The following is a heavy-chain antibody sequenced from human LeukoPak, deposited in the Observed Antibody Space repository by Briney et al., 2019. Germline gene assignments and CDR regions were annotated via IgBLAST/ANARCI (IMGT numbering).Heavy chain of an antibody. D-gene: IGHD2-15*01. CDR2: IYCSGTT. Sequence: PSETLSLTCTVSGGSINSGGYYWTWIRQHPEKGLEWIGYIYCSGTTYYNPSLESRVTISIDTSKNQFSLNLSSVTAADTAVYYCARGGYDSTDYAVYYFDFWGQGTLVTVSS. J-gene: IGHJ4*02. CDR3: ARGGYDSTDYAVYYFDF. V-gene: IGHV4-31*03. CDR1: GGSINSGGYY.